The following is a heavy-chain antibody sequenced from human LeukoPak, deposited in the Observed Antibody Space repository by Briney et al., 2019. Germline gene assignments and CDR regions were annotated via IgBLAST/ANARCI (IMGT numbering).Heavy chain of an antibody. CDR2: IYYSGST. J-gene: IGHJ6*03. Sequence: SETLSLTCTVSGGSISSYYWSWIRQPPGKGLEWIGYIYYSGSTNYNPSLKSRVTISVDTSKNQFSLKLSSVTAADTAVYYCARVGLGDDFWSGYSYYYYMDVWGKGTTVTVSS. CDR1: GGSISSYY. D-gene: IGHD3-3*01. V-gene: IGHV4-59*01. CDR3: ARVGLGDDFWSGYSYYYYMDV.